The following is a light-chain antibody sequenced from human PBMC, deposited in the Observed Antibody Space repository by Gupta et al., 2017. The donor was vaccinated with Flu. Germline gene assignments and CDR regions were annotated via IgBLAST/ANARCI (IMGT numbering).Light chain of an antibody. CDR3: HSRENTDNHHAV. CDR2: DKY. CDR1: SLRNSY. V-gene: IGLV3-19*01. J-gene: IGLJ2*01. Sequence: QTVRITCQGDSLRNSYAFWYAQNPGQAPILVIYDKYVRPTGTPDRFSGSGSGTTASFIIPVAQPEEEAAYYCHSRENTDNHHAVFGGGTKLTVL.